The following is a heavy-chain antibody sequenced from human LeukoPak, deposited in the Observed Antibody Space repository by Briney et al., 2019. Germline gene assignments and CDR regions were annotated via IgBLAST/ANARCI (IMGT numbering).Heavy chain of an antibody. CDR2: IIPILGVV. CDR1: GGTFNIYA. J-gene: IGHJ3*01. Sequence: SVKVSCKASGGTFNIYAISWVRQAPGQGLQWMGRIIPILGVVKHAQKFQGRVTVTADTSTNTVYMDLRGLTSEDTAVYFCARAKGARLENDGFDLWGQGTMVTVSS. D-gene: IGHD5-24*01. V-gene: IGHV1-69*04. CDR3: ARAKGARLENDGFDL.